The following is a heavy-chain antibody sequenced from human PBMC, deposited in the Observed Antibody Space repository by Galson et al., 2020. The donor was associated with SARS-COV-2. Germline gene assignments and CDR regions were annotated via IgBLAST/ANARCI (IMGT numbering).Heavy chain of an antibody. CDR3: ARYTASSVAFDS. CDR1: GASVNSDY. V-gene: IGHV4-59*08. Sequence: SETLSLTCSVSGASVNSDYWSWIRQPPGKSLEWIGFFHYDGSTNYNPSLKSRVTISFDTSKNQFPLDLTAVTAADTAVYYCARYTASSVAFDSWGQGTLGTVSS. CDR2: FHYDGST. J-gene: IGHJ4*02. D-gene: IGHD6-6*01.